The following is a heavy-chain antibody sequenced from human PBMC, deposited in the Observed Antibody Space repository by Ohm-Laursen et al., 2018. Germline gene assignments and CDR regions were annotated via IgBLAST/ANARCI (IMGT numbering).Heavy chain of an antibody. CDR2: ISGNAVRT. J-gene: IGHJ4*02. Sequence: SLRLSCAASGFTFSDYSMCWVRQAPGKGLEWVSSISGNAVRTYDADSVKGRLSISRDNSKNTLDLQMNSLRAEDTAVYYCAKGPFIAVAGSNYFFDYWGQGTLVTVSS. V-gene: IGHV3-23*01. CDR3: AKGPFIAVAGSNYFFDY. CDR1: GFTFSDYS. D-gene: IGHD6-19*01.